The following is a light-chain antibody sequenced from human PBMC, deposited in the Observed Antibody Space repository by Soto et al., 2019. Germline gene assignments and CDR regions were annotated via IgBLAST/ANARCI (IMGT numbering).Light chain of an antibody. CDR1: SSNIGSNY. CDR3: AAWDDSLSALYV. J-gene: IGLJ1*01. V-gene: IGLV1-47*02. CDR2: SNN. Sequence: QSVLTQPPSASGTPGQRVTISCSGSSSNIGSNYVYWYQQLPGTAPKLLIYSNNQRPSGGPDRFSGSKSGTSASLAISGLRSEDEADYYCAAWDDSLSALYVFGTGTKVTVL.